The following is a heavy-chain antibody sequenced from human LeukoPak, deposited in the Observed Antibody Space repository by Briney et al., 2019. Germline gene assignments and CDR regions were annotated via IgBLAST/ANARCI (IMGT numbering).Heavy chain of an antibody. CDR2: IYASGNT. D-gene: IGHD6-19*01. J-gene: IGHJ4*02. CDR1: GGSISSSY. Sequence: SETLSLTCTVSGGSISSSYWRWIRQAAGKGLECIGRIYASGNTNYNPSLRSRVTMSVDMSKNQISLKLGSVTAADAAMYYCAREGSGWYIDYWGQGTLVTVSS. V-gene: IGHV4-4*07. CDR3: AREGSGWYIDY.